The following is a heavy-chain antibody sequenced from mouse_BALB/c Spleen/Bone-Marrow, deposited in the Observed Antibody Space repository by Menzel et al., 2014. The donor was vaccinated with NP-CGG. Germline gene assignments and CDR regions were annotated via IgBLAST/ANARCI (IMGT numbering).Heavy chain of an antibody. CDR1: GFSLTTYG. CDR2: IWSDGNT. D-gene: IGHD2-10*02. J-gene: IGHJ4*01. CDR3: ARNPYGNYAMDY. V-gene: IGHV2-6*02. Sequence: VQLVESGPGLVAPSQSLSITCTVSGFSLTTYGVHWVRQPPGKGLEWLVVIWSDGNTTYNSALKSRLSISKDNSKSQVFLKMNSLQTDDTAMYYCARNPYGNYAMDYWGQGTSVTVSS.